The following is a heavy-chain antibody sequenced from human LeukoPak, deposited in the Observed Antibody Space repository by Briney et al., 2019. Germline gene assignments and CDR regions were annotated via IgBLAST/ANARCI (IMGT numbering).Heavy chain of an antibody. CDR2: IKQDGSEK. J-gene: IGHJ4*02. V-gene: IGHV3-7*01. Sequence: GGSLRLSCVASRFTFSSYWMSWVRQAPGKGLEWVANIKQDGSEKYYVDSVKGRFTISRDNAKNSLYLQMNSLRAEDTAVYYCARVQTVTRESGYWGQGTLVTVSS. CDR3: ARVQTVTRESGY. D-gene: IGHD1-1*01. CDR1: RFTFSSYW.